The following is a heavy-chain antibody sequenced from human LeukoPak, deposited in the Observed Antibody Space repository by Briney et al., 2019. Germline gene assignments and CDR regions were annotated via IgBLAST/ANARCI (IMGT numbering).Heavy chain of an antibody. V-gene: IGHV4-39*01. CDR3: ARHAHSLHAPVLGATSIDY. CDR2: IYYRGST. CDR1: GSSINSSDYF. Sequence: PSETLPLTCTVSGSSINSSDYFWGWVRQPPGKGLEWVATIYYRGSTYYNPSLRSRVTISVATSKRHFSLRLTSVTAADTAVYFCARHAHSLHAPVLGATSIDYWGQGALVTVSS. D-gene: IGHD1-26*01. J-gene: IGHJ4*02.